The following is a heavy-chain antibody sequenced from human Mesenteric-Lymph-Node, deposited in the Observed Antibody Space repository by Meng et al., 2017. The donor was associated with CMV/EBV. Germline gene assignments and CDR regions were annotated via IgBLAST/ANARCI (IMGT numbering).Heavy chain of an antibody. V-gene: IGHV3-15*01. D-gene: IGHD3-22*01. J-gene: IGHJ4*02. CDR2: IKTKTDGGTT. CDR1: GFSFSNAW. Sequence: GGSLRLSCVASGFSFSNAWMYWVRQAPGKGLEWVGRIKTKTDGGTTDYAAPVKGRFTISRDDSKNTLYLQMNSLKTEDTALYYCTTGTYDSRTLHYWGQGTLVTVSS. CDR3: TTGTYDSRTLHY.